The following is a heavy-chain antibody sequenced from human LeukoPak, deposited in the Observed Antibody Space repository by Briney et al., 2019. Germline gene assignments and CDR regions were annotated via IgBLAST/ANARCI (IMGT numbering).Heavy chain of an antibody. J-gene: IGHJ4*01. CDR1: GFTFRKYW. CDR2: MTPGGSAS. Sequence: PGGSLRLSCAASGFTFRKYWMHWVRQVPGKGLVWVARMTPGGSASDYADSVKGRFTISRDDAKNTLYLQMNGLRVEDTAVYFCTRGANDWYGIDYWGQGAPVTASS. D-gene: IGHD3-9*01. V-gene: IGHV3-74*01. CDR3: TRGANDWYGIDY.